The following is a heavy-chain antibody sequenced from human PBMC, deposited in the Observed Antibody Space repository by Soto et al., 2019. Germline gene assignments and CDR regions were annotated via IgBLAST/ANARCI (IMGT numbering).Heavy chain of an antibody. J-gene: IGHJ6*03. D-gene: IGHD2-15*01. V-gene: IGHV1-69*02. CDR3: ARGERYCSGGSCYDYYYYYMDV. CDR2: IIPILGIA. Sequence: QVQLVQSGAEVKKPGSSVKVSCKASGGTFSSYTISWVRQAPGQGLEWMGRIIPILGIANYAQKFQGRVTITADKSTSTAYMELSSLISEDTAVYYCARGERYCSGGSCYDYYYYYMDVWGKGTTVTVSS. CDR1: GGTFSSYT.